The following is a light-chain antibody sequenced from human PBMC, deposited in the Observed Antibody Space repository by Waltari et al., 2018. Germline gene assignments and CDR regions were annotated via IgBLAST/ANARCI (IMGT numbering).Light chain of an antibody. J-gene: IGKJ4*01. Sequence: DIQMTQSPSSRSASVGDRVTITCRASQSISSYLNWYQQKPGKAPKLLIYAASSLQRGVPSRFSGSGSGTDFTLTISSLQPEDFATYYCQQSYSTPQLTFGGGTKVEIK. CDR1: QSISSY. CDR2: AAS. V-gene: IGKV1-39*01. CDR3: QQSYSTPQLT.